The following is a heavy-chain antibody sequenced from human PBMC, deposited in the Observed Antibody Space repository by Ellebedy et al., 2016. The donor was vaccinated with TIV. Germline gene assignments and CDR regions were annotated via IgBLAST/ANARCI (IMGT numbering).Heavy chain of an antibody. J-gene: IGHJ4*02. CDR1: GFTVSNNY. D-gene: IGHD5-18*01. CDR2: IYSGAST. CDR3: ARGSGYRYIDY. V-gene: IGHV3-66*01. Sequence: GESLKISCAASGFTVSNNYLNWVRQSPGKGMEWVSIIYSGASTYYADSVKGRFTISRDNSKNTLYLQMNSLRVEDTAVYYCARGSGYRYIDYWGQGTLVTVSS.